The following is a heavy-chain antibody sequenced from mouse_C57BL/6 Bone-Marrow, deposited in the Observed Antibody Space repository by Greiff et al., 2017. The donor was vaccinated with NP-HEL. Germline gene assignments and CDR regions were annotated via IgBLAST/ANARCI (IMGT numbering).Heavy chain of an antibody. CDR3: ARSIYYDYADDPFYAMDY. D-gene: IGHD2-4*01. CDR1: GFTFTDYY. CDR2: IRNKANGYTT. V-gene: IGHV7-3*01. J-gene: IGHJ4*01. Sequence: EVQGVESGGGLVQPGGSLSLSCAASGFTFTDYYMSWVRQPPGKALEWLGFIRNKANGYTTKYSASVKGRLTVYKDTCQCFLYLQIHARRAEDSATYYFARSIYYDYADDPFYAMDYGGQGTSVTVSA.